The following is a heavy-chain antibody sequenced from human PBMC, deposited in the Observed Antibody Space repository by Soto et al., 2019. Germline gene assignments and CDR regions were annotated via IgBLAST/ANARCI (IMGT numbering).Heavy chain of an antibody. Sequence: QVQLQASGPGLVKPSQTLSLTCTVSGGSISSGGYYWRWIRQHPGKVLEWLGYIYSGSTYYNPSRKSRVTLAVETSKIQFSVPRRAVTAAGTSLYYWVRERGGNFFDYWGQGPLVTVSS. V-gene: IGHV4-31*03. J-gene: IGHJ4*02. CDR2: IYSGST. CDR3: VRERGGNFFDY. CDR1: GGSISSGGYY.